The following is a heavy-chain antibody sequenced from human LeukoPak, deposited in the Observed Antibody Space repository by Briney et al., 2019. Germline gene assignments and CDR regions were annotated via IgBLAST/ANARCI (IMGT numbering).Heavy chain of an antibody. CDR3: VRGGIRGLTWNWVDP. J-gene: IGHJ5*02. Sequence: TGGSLRLSCAASGSTFSSHDMHWVRQGTGRGLEWVSSVAGTGDTYYAGSVKGRFTISRENGKNSLYLQMNRLRAGDTAVYYCVRGGIRGLTWNWVDPWGQGTRVSVFS. CDR1: GSTFSSHD. V-gene: IGHV3-13*01. D-gene: IGHD3-10*01. CDR2: VAGTGDT.